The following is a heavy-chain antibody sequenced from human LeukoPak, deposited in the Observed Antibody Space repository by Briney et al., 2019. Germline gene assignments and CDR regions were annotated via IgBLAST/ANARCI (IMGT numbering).Heavy chain of an antibody. J-gene: IGHJ4*02. CDR3: ARGRPHTSNLDY. V-gene: IGHV4-31*03. CDR1: GGSISSGGYY. CDR2: IYYSGST. Sequence: SETLSLTCTVSGGSISSGGYYWSWIRQHPGKGLEWIGYIYYSGSTYYNPSLKSRVTISVDTSKNQFSLKLSSVTAADTAVYYCARGRPHTSNLDYWGQGTLVTVSS.